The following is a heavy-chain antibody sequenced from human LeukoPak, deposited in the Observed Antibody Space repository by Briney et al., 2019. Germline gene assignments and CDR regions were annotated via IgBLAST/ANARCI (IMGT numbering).Heavy chain of an antibody. D-gene: IGHD2-21*02. CDR3: ARNPPSVTYPSLDY. CDR1: GGSFSGYY. V-gene: IGHV4-34*01. J-gene: IGHJ4*02. Sequence: PSETLSLTCAVYGGSFSGYYWSSIRQPPGKGLEWIGEINHSGSTNYNPSLKSRVTISVDTSENQFSLKLGSVTAADTAVYYCARNPPSVTYPSLDYWGQGTLVTVSP. CDR2: INHSGST.